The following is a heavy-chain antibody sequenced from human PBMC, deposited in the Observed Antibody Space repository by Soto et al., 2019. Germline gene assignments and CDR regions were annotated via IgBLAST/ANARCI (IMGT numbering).Heavy chain of an antibody. D-gene: IGHD3-22*01. CDR1: VDSINNYDHF. CDR3: ANNNGDYYYDSVS. J-gene: IGHJ4*02. CDR2: VYYSGGT. V-gene: IGHV4-30-4*01. Sequence: PSSTXSLTCTVSVDSINNYDHFLTWIRRKPGDVLDWIGYVYYSGGTYYSPSLKTRVSISLHKSQNFFSLQLTSVTAADSAVYYCANNNGDYYYDSVSWGQGPLVNV.